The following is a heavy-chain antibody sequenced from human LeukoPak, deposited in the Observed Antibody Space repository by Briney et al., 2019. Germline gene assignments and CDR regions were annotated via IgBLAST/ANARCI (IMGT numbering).Heavy chain of an antibody. V-gene: IGHV3-33*06. CDR1: GFTFSSYG. J-gene: IGHJ4*02. CDR3: AKDSLATYNYYDSTWFDY. D-gene: IGHD3-22*01. Sequence: GGSLRLSCAASGFTFSSYGMHWVRQAPGKGLEWVAVIWYDGSNKYYADSVKGRFTISRDNSKNTLYLQMNSLRAEDTAVYYCAKDSLATYNYYDSTWFDYWGQGTLVTVSS. CDR2: IWYDGSNK.